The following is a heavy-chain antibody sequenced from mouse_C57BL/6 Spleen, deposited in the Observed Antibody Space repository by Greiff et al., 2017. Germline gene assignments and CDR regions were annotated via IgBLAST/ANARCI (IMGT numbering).Heavy chain of an antibody. Sequence: QVQLQQSGPELVKPGASVKISCKASGYAFSSSWMNWVKQRPGKGLEWIGRIYPGDGDTNYNRKFKGKATLTADKSSSTAYMQLSSLTSEDSAVYFCARLFPGFDYWGQGTTLTVSS. D-gene: IGHD1-1*01. CDR3: ARLFPGFDY. CDR2: IYPGDGDT. J-gene: IGHJ2*01. CDR1: GYAFSSSW. V-gene: IGHV1-82*01.